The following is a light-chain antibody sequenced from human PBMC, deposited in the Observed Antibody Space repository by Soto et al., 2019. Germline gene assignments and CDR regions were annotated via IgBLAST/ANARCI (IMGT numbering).Light chain of an antibody. V-gene: IGLV7-46*01. CDR3: LLSYSGARPYV. CDR2: DTS. J-gene: IGLJ1*01. CDR1: TGAVTSGHY. Sequence: QAVVTQEPSLTVSPGGTVTLTCGSSTGAVTSGHYPYWFQQKPGHAPRTLIYDTSNKHSWTPARFSGSLLGGKAALTLSGAQPEDEAEYYCLLSYSGARPYVFGTGTKVTVL.